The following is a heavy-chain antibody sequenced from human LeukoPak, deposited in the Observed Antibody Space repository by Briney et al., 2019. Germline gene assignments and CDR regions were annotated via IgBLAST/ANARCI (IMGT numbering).Heavy chain of an antibody. CDR3: ARPYTSDYRGAFDI. Sequence: SETLSLTCTVSGGSISSGSYHWSWIRQPAGKALEWIGRIYPSGSTNYDPSLKSRVTISIDTSKNQFSLKLNSVTAADTAVYYCARPYTSDYRGAFDIWGQGTMVTVSS. J-gene: IGHJ3*02. V-gene: IGHV4-61*02. CDR2: IYPSGST. CDR1: GGSISSGSYH. D-gene: IGHD6-19*01.